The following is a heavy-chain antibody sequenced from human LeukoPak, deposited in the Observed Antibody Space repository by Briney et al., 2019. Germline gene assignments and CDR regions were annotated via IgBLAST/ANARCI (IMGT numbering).Heavy chain of an antibody. CDR1: GYTFTGYY. J-gene: IGHJ5*02. CDR3: ARDPSTVVTPLGNWFDP. CDR2: INPNSGGT. Sequence: GASVKVSCKASGYTFTGYYMHWVRQAPGQGLELMGWINPNSGGTNYAQKFQGRVTMTRDTSISTAYMELSRLRSDDTAVYYCARDPSTVVTPLGNWFDPWGQGTLVTVSS. V-gene: IGHV1-2*02. D-gene: IGHD4-23*01.